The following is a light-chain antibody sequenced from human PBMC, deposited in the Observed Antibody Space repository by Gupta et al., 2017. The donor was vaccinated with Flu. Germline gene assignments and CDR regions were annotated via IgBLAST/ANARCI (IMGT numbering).Light chain of an antibody. CDR3: QQYDSLPPT. CDR1: QDINYY. CDR2: EAS. Sequence: PSSLSASAGDRVTITCHTSQDINYYLNWYQQKPGKAPNLLIYEASHLETGVPSRFSGSGSGTDFTLTISSLQAEDMATYYCQQYDSLPPTFGPGTRLEIK. J-gene: IGKJ5*01. V-gene: IGKV1-33*01.